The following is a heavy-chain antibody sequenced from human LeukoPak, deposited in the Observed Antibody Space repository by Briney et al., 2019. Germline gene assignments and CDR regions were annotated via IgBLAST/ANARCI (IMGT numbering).Heavy chain of an antibody. CDR1: GFTFSSYG. V-gene: IGHV3-33*01. D-gene: IGHD4-17*01. CDR3: ARGDYGDYRVLDY. Sequence: GRSLRLSCAASGFTFSSYGMHWVRQAPGKGLEWVAVIWYDGSNKYYADSVKGRFTISRDNSKNTLYLQMNSLRAEDTAVYYCARGDYGDYRVLDYWGQGTLVTVSS. CDR2: IWYDGSNK. J-gene: IGHJ4*02.